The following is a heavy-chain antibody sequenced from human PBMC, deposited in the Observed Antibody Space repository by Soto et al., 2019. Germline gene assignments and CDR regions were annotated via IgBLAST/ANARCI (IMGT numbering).Heavy chain of an antibody. V-gene: IGHV1-2*04. CDR3: ARGFNVLRFLEWSWPYYGMDV. CDR2: INPNSGGT. D-gene: IGHD3-3*01. J-gene: IGHJ6*02. Sequence: GASVKVSCKASGYTFTGYYMHWVRQAPGQGLEWMGWINPNSGGTNYAQKFQGWVTMTRDTSISTAYMELSRLRSDDTAVYYCARGFNVLRFLEWSWPYYGMDVWGQGTTVTVSS. CDR1: GYTFTGYY.